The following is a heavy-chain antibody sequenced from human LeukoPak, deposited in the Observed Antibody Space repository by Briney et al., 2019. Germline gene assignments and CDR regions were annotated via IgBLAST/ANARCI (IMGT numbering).Heavy chain of an antibody. D-gene: IGHD3-22*01. Sequence: GGSLRLSCAASGFTFSSYWMHWVRQAPGKGLVWVSRINTDGSSTNYADSVKGRFTISRDNAKNTLYLQMNSLRAEDRAVYYCARQYYHDSSGYPFDYWGQGTLVTVSS. CDR1: GFTFSSYW. J-gene: IGHJ4*02. CDR2: INTDGSST. V-gene: IGHV3-74*01. CDR3: ARQYYHDSSGYPFDY.